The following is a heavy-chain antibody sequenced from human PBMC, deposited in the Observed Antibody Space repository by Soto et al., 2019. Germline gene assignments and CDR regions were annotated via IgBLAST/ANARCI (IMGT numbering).Heavy chain of an antibody. J-gene: IGHJ5*02. D-gene: IGHD6-19*01. Sequence: GGSLRLSCAASGVPLSNYLMHWVRHPPGKGLVWVSRINSEGSSVIYADSVKGRFTVSRDNAKNTLYLQMNNLRAEDTAVYYCVRDQSVAGPTTLFDPWGQGVLVTVSS. CDR2: INSEGSSV. V-gene: IGHV3-74*01. CDR3: VRDQSVAGPTTLFDP. CDR1: GVPLSNYL.